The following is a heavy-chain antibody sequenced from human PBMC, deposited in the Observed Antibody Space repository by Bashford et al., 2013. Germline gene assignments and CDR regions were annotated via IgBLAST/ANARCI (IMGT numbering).Heavy chain of an antibody. D-gene: IGHD3-10*01. J-gene: IGHJ4*02. Sequence: SVKVSCKASGGTFSSYAISWVRQAPGQGLEWMGGIIPIFGTANYAQKFQGRVTITADESTSTAYMELSSLRSEDTAVYYCATRLTSGSGGALDYVGQGTLVHRLL. CDR1: GGTFSSYA. CDR2: IIPIFGTA. CDR3: ATRLTSGSGGALDY. V-gene: IGHV1-69*13.